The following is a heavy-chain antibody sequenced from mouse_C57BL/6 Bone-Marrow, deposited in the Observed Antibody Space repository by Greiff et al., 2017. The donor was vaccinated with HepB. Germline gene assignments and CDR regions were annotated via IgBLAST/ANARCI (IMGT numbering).Heavy chain of an antibody. CDR2: ISSGGDYI. V-gene: IGHV5-9-1*02. CDR3: TRRGCDGAWFAY. CDR1: GFTFSSYA. Sequence: EVKLMESGEGLVKPGGSLKLSCAASGFTFSSYAMSWVRQTPEKRLEWVAYISSGGDYIYYADTVKGRFTISRDNARNTLYLQMSSLKSEDTAMYYSTRRGCDGAWFAYWGQGTLVTVSA. J-gene: IGHJ3*01.